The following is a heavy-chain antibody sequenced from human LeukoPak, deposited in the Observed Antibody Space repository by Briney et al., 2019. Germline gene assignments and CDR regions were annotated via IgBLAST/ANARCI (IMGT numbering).Heavy chain of an antibody. J-gene: IGHJ5*02. D-gene: IGHD4-17*01. CDR2: ISAYNGNT. V-gene: IGHV1-18*01. CDR1: GYTFTSYG. CDR3: ARRASRATDGWWFDP. Sequence: ASVKVSCKASGYTFTSYGICWVRQAPGQGLEWMGWISAYNGNTNYAQKLQGRVTMTTDTSTSTAYMELRSLRSDDTAVYYCARRASRATDGWWFDPWGQGTLVTVSS.